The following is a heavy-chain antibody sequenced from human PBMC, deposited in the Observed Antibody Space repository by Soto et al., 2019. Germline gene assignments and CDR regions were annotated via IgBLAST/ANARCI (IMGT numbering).Heavy chain of an antibody. CDR3: SHILCDSTSRVTFAF. Sequence: SGATLGNPTQTLTLTCSFSGFSLSTSGVGVGRIRQPPGKALEWLALIYWDDEKRYSPSLKSRITITKDISKNQVGHTRTNREPVDTVSYYSSHILCDSTSRVTFAFWCQGTLVTVSS. CDR1: GFSLSTSGVG. J-gene: IGHJ4*02. V-gene: IGHV2-5*02. CDR2: IYWDDEK. D-gene: IGHD4-4*01.